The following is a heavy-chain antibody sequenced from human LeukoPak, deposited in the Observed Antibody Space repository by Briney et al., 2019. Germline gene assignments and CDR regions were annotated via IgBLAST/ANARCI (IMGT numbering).Heavy chain of an antibody. J-gene: IGHJ4*02. CDR1: GDSVSSNSAA. D-gene: IGHD2-15*01. V-gene: IGHV6-1*01. CDR2: TYYRSKWYH. CDR3: ARCGSLGPVVVPFDY. Sequence: SQTLPLTCAISGDSVSSNSAAWSWLTQSPSRGLEWLGRTYYRSKWYHDYTISVKGRITIDPDTSKNHFSLHLTSVTPEDTGIYYCARCGSLGPVVVPFDYCGQGSLVTVSS.